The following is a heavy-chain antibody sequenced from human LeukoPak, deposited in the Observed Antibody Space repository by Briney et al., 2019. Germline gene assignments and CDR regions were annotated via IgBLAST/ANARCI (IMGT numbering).Heavy chain of an antibody. Sequence: KPSETLSLTCAVYGGSFSGYYRSWIRQPPGKGLEWIGEINHSGSTNYNPSLKSRVTISVDTSKNQFSLKLSSVTAADTAVYYCARDKPAAGTRFYFDYWGQGTLVTVSS. CDR3: ARDKPAAGTRFYFDY. J-gene: IGHJ4*02. D-gene: IGHD6-13*01. CDR1: GGSFSGYY. CDR2: INHSGST. V-gene: IGHV4-34*01.